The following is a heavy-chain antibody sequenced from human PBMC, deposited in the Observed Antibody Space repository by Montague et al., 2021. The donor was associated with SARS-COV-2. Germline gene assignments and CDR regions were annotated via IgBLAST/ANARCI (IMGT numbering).Heavy chain of an antibody. D-gene: IGHD3-22*01. V-gene: IGHV4-59*08. J-gene: IGHJ4*02. CDR3: ARAVPRDPDTPPLYYYEGIDH. CDR1: GDSISTCY. Sequence: SETLSLTCTVSGDSISTCYWAWIRQPPGKGLEWIGYVYHSGSTSYNPSLKSRVTISVDTSENQVSLNLRSVTAADTAVYFCARAVPRDPDTPPLYYYEGIDHWGQGTTVTVSS. CDR2: VYHSGST.